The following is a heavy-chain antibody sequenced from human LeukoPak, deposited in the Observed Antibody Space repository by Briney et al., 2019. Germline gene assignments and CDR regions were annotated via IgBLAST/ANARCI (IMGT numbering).Heavy chain of an antibody. J-gene: IGHJ4*02. Sequence: GGSLRLSCAASGFTFSDHWMSWVRQAPGKGLEWVANIRQDGSTKFYADSVKGRFTISRDNAKNSVFLQMDNLTPDDTAVYYCARAVDFADYWGQGTLVAVSS. D-gene: IGHD3-3*01. CDR1: GFTFSDHW. CDR2: IRQDGSTK. V-gene: IGHV3-7*01. CDR3: ARAVDFADY.